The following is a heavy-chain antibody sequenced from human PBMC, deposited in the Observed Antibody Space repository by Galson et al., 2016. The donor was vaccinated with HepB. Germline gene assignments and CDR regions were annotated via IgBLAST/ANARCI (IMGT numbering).Heavy chain of an antibody. CDR2: ISTHSGNT. CDR3: ARDVQYRFDS. CDR1: GYTFTTSG. Sequence: SVKVSCKASGYTFTTSGIRWVRQAPGQGLEWMGWISTHSGNTKYAQKFQGGLTLTTDSSTTTAYMELRSLRFDDTALYYCARDVQYRFDSWGQGTLVTVSS. J-gene: IGHJ4*02. D-gene: IGHD2/OR15-2a*01. V-gene: IGHV1-18*01.